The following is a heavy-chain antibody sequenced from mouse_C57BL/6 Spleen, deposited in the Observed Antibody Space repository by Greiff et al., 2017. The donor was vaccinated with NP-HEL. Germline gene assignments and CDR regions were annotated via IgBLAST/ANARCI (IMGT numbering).Heavy chain of an antibody. J-gene: IGHJ2*01. Sequence: VKLQESGAELVRPGASVTLSCKASGYTFTDYEMHWVKQTPVHGLEWIGAIDPETGGTAYNQKFKGKAILTADKSSSTAYMELRSLTSEDSAVYYCTRAGPSHYFDYWGQGTTLTVSS. D-gene: IGHD3-1*01. V-gene: IGHV1-15*01. CDR1: GYTFTDYE. CDR2: IDPETGGT. CDR3: TRAGPSHYFDY.